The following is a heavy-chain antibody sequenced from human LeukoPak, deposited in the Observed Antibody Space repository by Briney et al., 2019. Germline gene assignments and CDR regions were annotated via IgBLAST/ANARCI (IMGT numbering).Heavy chain of an antibody. V-gene: IGHV4-38-2*01. Sequence: SETLSLTCSVSGYSISRGNFWGWIRQPPGKGLEWIGTIYHSGATYYNPSLKSRVTISLDTSKNQFSLKLTSVTAADTAVYYCATSYGSGSYPYFDYWGQGTLVTVSS. CDR2: IYHSGAT. CDR3: ATSYGSGSYPYFDY. CDR1: GYSISRGNF. J-gene: IGHJ4*02. D-gene: IGHD3-10*01.